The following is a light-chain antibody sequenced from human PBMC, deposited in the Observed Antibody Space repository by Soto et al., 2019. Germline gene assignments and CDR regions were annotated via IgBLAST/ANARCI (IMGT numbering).Light chain of an antibody. CDR2: DVS. CDR3: STYTSSSTRIV. J-gene: IGLJ1*01. CDR1: SSDVGGYNY. Sequence: QSVLTQPAAVSGSPGQSITISCTGTSSDVGGYNYVSWYQQHPVKAPKLMIYDVSNRPSGVSNRFSGSKSGNTASLTISGLQDEDEADYYRSTYTSSSTRIVFGTGTMVTVL. V-gene: IGLV2-14*01.